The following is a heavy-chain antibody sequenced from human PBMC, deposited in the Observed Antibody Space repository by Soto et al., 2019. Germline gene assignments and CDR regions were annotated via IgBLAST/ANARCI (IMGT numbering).Heavy chain of an antibody. CDR3: ARCRFYSSTWYTAFDI. V-gene: IGHV4-39*01. D-gene: IGHD6-13*01. CDR2: VSNIGNT. Sequence: QLQLQESGPGLVKPSETLSLTCSVSGGSIRGGYYWGWVRQPPGKGLEWIGCVSNIGNTYQSPSLKSRLIISADTPNNQFSLRLSSVTAEDTAVYYCARCRFYSSTWYTAFDIWGHGTAVTVPS. CDR1: GGSIRGGYY. J-gene: IGHJ3*02.